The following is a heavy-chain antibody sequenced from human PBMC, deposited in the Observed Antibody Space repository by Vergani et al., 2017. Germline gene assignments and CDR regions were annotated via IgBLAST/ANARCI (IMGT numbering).Heavy chain of an antibody. D-gene: IGHD3-10*01. CDR3: GRVADFYGLGSRLLDL. J-gene: IGHJ5*02. CDR1: GGSISSSSYY. V-gene: IGHV4-39*01. Sequence: QLQLQESGPGLVKPSETLSLTCTVSGGSISSSSYYWGWIRQPPGKGLEWIGSISYSGSTYYNPSLKSRITKSVDTSKNQISLKMTSVTAADTAVYYYGRVADFYGLGSRLLDLWGQGILVTVSS. CDR2: ISYSGST.